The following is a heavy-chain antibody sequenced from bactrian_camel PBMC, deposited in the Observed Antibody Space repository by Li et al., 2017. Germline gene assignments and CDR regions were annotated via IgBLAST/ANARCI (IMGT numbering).Heavy chain of an antibody. J-gene: IGHJ4*01. CDR3: AVDSFGCSLARDWEFAY. CDR1: EFTFDRYA. CDR2: INSDGSNT. V-gene: IGHV3S14*01. Sequence: QLVESGGGSVQAGGSLRLSRTASEFTFDRYAMTWVRQTPGKGLEWVSTINSDGSNTYYADSVKGRFTISRDNSKNTLYLQMNSLKPEDTAMYYCAVDSFGCSLARDWEFAYCGQGTQVTVS. D-gene: IGHD1*01.